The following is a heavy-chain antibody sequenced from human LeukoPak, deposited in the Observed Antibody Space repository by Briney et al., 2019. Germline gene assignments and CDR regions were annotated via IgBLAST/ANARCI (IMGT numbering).Heavy chain of an antibody. CDR3: ARDRTRTGYSSGWSHDY. J-gene: IGHJ4*02. Sequence: ASVKVSCKASGYTFTGYYMHWVRQAPGQGFEWMGWINPNSGGTNYAQKFQGRVTMTRDTSISTAYMELSRLRSDDTAVYYCARDRTRTGYSSGWSHDYWGQGTLVTVSS. CDR2: INPNSGGT. D-gene: IGHD6-19*01. V-gene: IGHV1-2*02. CDR1: GYTFTGYY.